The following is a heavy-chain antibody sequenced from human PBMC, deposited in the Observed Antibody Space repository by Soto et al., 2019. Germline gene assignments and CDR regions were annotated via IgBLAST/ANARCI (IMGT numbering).Heavy chain of an antibody. CDR3: ATLTKYDILTGFYPC. V-gene: IGHV3-64*04. J-gene: IGHJ4*02. CDR1: GITFSNYA. CDR2: ISSSGGST. D-gene: IGHD3-9*01. Sequence: GGSLRLSCSASGITFSNYATHWVRQAPGKGLEYVSSISSSGGSTYYADSVKGRFIISRDNSNNTLYFQMNSLRAEDTAVYYCATLTKYDILTGFYPCWGQGTLVTVSS.